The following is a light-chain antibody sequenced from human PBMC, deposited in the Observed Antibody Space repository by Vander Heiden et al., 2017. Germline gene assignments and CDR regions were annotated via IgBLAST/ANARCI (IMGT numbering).Light chain of an antibody. V-gene: IGLV2-8*01. J-gene: IGLJ1*01. CDR3: CSYAGSNNEV. Sequence: QSALTQPPSASGSPGQSVTISCTGTSSDIGNFDYVSWYQHHPGKAPKLLIFEVTKRPSGVPDRFSASKSGNTASLTVSRLQAEDEADYYCCSYAGSNNEVFGTGTKVTVL. CDR1: SSDIGNFDY. CDR2: EVT.